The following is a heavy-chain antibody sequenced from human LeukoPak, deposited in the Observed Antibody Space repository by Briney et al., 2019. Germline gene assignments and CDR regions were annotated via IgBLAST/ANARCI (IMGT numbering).Heavy chain of an antibody. V-gene: IGHV1-46*01. CDR2: TNPTGDST. Sequence: MGITNPTGDSTIYAQKFQGRVTMTRDTSTSTVYMELSSLRFEDTAVYYCAREGSWAGDYWGQGTLITVSS. D-gene: IGHD6-13*01. J-gene: IGHJ4*02. CDR3: AREGSWAGDY.